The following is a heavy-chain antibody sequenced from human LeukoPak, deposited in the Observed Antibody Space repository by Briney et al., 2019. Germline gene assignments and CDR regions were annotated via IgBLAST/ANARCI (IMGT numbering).Heavy chain of an antibody. CDR1: GFTFTTYA. CDR2: ISDSGKST. Sequence: GGSLRLSCAASGFTFTTYAMRWVRQAQRKGLEWVSGISDSGKSTYYADSVKGRFTISRDNSKNTLYMQINSLRVEDTAVYYCATLESSGWYFDYWGQGTLVTVSS. D-gene: IGHD6-19*01. V-gene: IGHV3-23*01. CDR3: ATLESSGWYFDY. J-gene: IGHJ4*02.